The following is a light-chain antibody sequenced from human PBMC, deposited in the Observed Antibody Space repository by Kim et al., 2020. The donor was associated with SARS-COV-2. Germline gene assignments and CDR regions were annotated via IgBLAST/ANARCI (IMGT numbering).Light chain of an antibody. V-gene: IGLV3-21*04. CDR3: QVWDTSSDHVV. Sequence: SYELTQPPSVSVAPGKTARITCGGHNIGSISVHWYQQKPGQAPVLVIYHDADRPSGIPERFSGSNSGNTATLTISGVEAGDEADYYCQVWDTSSDHVVFGGGTQLTVL. CDR1: NIGSIS. J-gene: IGLJ2*01. CDR2: HDA.